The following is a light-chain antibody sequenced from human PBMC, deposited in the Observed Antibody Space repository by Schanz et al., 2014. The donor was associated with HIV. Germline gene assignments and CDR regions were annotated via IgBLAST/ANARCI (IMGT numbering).Light chain of an antibody. V-gene: IGKV1-5*03. J-gene: IGKJ2*01. Sequence: DIQMTQSPSTLSASVGDRITITCRASQSISEWLAWYQQKPGQAPKLLIYRASYLESGVPSRFSGSGSGTEFTLTISSLQPDDFATYFCQQYKDNSLHTFGQGTKVEIK. CDR3: QQYKDNSLHT. CDR2: RAS. CDR1: QSISEW.